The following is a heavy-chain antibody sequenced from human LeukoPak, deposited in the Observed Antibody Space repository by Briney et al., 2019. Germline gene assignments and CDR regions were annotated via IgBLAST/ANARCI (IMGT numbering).Heavy chain of an antibody. CDR2: ISVSGDST. CDR3: AKVDLWGVVVPHQWAFDY. CDR1: GFTFSSYG. J-gene: IGHJ4*02. D-gene: IGHD2-15*01. Sequence: PGGSLRLSCAASGFTFSSYGMSWVRQAPGKGLEWVSGISVSGDSTYYADSVKGRFTVSRDNSKNTLYLQVNSLRAEDTAVYYCAKVDLWGVVVPHQWAFDYWGQGTQVTVSS. V-gene: IGHV3-23*01.